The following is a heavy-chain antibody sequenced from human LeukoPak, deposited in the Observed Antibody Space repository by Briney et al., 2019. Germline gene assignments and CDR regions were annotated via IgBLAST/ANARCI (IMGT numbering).Heavy chain of an antibody. CDR2: IRNSGSYT. V-gene: IGHV3-23*01. D-gene: IGHD2-15*01. CDR3: VKNGDRGAYCSGGSCYPYYYYYMDV. CDR1: GFTFSSYG. J-gene: IGHJ6*03. Sequence: PGGSLRLSCAASGFTFSSYGMSWVRQAPGKGLEWVSGIRNSGSYTYYADSVKGRFTISRDNSKDTLYLQMNSVRAEDTAIYYCVKNGDRGAYCSGGSCYPYYYYYMDVWGKGTTVTISS.